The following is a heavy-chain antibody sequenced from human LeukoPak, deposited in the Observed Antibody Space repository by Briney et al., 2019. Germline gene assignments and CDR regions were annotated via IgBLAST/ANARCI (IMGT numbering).Heavy chain of an antibody. Sequence: GGSLRLSCAASGFTFSSYGMHWVRQAPGKGLEWVAVIWYDGSNKYYADSVKGRFTISRDNSKNTLYLQMNSLRAEDTAVYYGGGGYYYGPLDYWGQGTLVTVSS. V-gene: IGHV3-33*01. D-gene: IGHD3-22*01. CDR3: GGGYYYGPLDY. CDR1: GFTFSSYG. CDR2: IWYDGSNK. J-gene: IGHJ4*02.